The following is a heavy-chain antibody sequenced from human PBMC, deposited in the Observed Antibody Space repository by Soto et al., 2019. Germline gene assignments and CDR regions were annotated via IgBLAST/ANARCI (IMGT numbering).Heavy chain of an antibody. Sequence: ASVKVSCKASGYTFTGYYIHWVRQAPGQGLEWMGWINPNSGSTTYAQKFQGRVTMTRDTSISTAYMELSSLKSDDTAVFYCARGGGVVGFWLDHWGQGTLVTVSS. J-gene: IGHJ5*02. CDR1: GYTFTGYY. CDR3: ARGGGVVGFWLDH. D-gene: IGHD3-3*01. V-gene: IGHV1-2*02. CDR2: INPNSGST.